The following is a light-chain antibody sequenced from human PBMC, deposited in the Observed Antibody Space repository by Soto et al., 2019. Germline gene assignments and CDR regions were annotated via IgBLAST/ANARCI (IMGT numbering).Light chain of an antibody. V-gene: IGKV3-11*01. Sequence: EIVLTQSPGTLSLSPGERATLSCRASQSVRNYLAWYQQKPGQPPRLLIYDASNRATSIPARFSGSGSGTDFTLPISSLEPEDFAVSYCHQRINWPPITFGQGTRLEIK. CDR3: HQRINWPPIT. CDR2: DAS. CDR1: QSVRNY. J-gene: IGKJ5*01.